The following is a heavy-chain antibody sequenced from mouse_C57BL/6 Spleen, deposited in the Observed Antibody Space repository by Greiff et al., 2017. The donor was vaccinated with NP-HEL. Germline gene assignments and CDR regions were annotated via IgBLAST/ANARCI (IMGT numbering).Heavy chain of an antibody. J-gene: IGHJ4*01. CDR2: IDPSDSET. D-gene: IGHD2-3*01. CDR1: GYTFTSYW. CDR3: ARRYYDGYDAMDY. Sequence: QVQLQQPGAELVRPGSSVKLSCKASGYTFTSYWMHWVKQRPIQGLEWIGNIDPSDSETHYNQKFKDKATLTVDKSSSTAYMQLSSLTSEDSAVYYCARRYYDGYDAMDYWGQGTSVTVSS. V-gene: IGHV1-52*01.